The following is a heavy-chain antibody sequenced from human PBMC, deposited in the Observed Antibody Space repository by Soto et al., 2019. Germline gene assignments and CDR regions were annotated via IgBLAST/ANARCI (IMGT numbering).Heavy chain of an antibody. CDR3: ARDPHYYDILTGYYPSYYMDV. Sequence: QVQLVESGGGVVQPGRSLRLSCAAFGFTFSSYGMHWVRQAPGKGLEWVAVIWYDGSNKYYADSVKGRFTISRDNSKNTLYLQMNSLRAEDTAVYYCARDPHYYDILTGYYPSYYMDVWGKGTTVTVSS. D-gene: IGHD3-9*01. CDR1: GFTFSSYG. J-gene: IGHJ6*03. CDR2: IWYDGSNK. V-gene: IGHV3-33*01.